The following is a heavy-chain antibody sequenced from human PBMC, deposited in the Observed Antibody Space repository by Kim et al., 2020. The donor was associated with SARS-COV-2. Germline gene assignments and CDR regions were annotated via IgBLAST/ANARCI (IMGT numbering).Heavy chain of an antibody. D-gene: IGHD5-12*01. CDR1: GASLTSSS. CDR3: GRRAVAPVK. CDR2: LFPRGTT. Sequence: SETLSLTCSVSGASLTSSSWSWFRQPPGQELQWLAYLFPRGTTKYAPSLKGRATISGDPSKPHFSLTLTAVTAADSAVHFCGRRAVAPVKWGQGLLVTVS. J-gene: IGHJ4*02. V-gene: IGHV4-4*08.